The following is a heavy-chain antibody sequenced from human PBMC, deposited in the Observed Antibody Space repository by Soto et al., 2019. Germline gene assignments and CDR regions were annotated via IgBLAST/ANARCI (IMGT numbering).Heavy chain of an antibody. CDR2: IIPIFGTA. CDR3: ARKGATLSAFDI. CDR1: GGTFSSYA. D-gene: IGHD1-26*01. Sequence: SVKVSCKASGGTFSSYAISWVRQAPGQGLEWMGGIIPIFGTANYAQKFQGRVTITADKYTSTAYMELSSLRSEDTAVYYCARKGATLSAFDIWGQGTMVTVSS. J-gene: IGHJ3*02. V-gene: IGHV1-69*06.